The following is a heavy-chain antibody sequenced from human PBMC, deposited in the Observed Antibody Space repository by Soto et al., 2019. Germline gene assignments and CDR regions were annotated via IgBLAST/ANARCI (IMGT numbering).Heavy chain of an antibody. Sequence: SGTMDITFAVSGCSISSYYWSWIRQPPGKGLEWIGYIYYSGSTNYSPSLKSRVTISVDTSKNQFSLKLSSVTAADTAVYYCAGALLWSGSGWFDPWGQGTLVTVSS. V-gene: IGHV4-59*01. CDR3: AGALLWSGSGWFDP. D-gene: IGHD2-21*01. CDR2: IYYSGST. J-gene: IGHJ5*02. CDR1: GCSISSYY.